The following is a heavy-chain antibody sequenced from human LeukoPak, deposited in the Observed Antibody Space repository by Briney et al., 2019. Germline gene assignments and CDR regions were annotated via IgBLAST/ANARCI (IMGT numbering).Heavy chain of an antibody. J-gene: IGHJ6*02. Sequence: SVKVSCKASGGTFSSYAISWVRQAHGQGLEWMGGIIPIFGTANYAQKFQGRVTITADESTSTAYMELSSLRSEDTAVYYCARATFMDPPSSSGWSYYYYYGMDVWGQGTTVTVSS. CDR2: IIPIFGTA. D-gene: IGHD6-19*01. CDR3: ARATFMDPPSSSGWSYYYYYGMDV. CDR1: GGTFSSYA. V-gene: IGHV1-69*13.